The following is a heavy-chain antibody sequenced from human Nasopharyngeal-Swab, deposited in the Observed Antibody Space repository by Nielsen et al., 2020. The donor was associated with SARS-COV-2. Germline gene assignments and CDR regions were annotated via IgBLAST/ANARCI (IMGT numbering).Heavy chain of an antibody. V-gene: IGHV3-23*01. CDR1: GFTFSSYA. CDR3: AKRPTGSTFGD. CDR2: ISGSGGST. Sequence: GESLKISCAASGFTFSSYAMSWVRQAPGKGLEWVSAISGSGGSTYYADSVKGRFTISRDNSKNTLCLQMNSLRAEDTAVYYCAKRPTGSTFGDWGQGTLVTVSS. D-gene: IGHD3-16*01. J-gene: IGHJ4*02.